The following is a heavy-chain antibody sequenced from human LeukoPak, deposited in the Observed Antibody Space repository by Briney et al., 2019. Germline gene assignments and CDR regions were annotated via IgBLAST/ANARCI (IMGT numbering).Heavy chain of an antibody. Sequence: SGGSLRLSCAASGFTFSAYAMSWVRQAPGKGLEWVSAISGSGGTTYYSDSVKGRFTNSRDNSKKTLSLQMSGLRAEDTALYYCAKFSGYELEGIKFDYWGQGTPVTVSS. D-gene: IGHD5-12*01. CDR3: AKFSGYELEGIKFDY. CDR2: ISGSGGTT. V-gene: IGHV3-23*01. J-gene: IGHJ4*02. CDR1: GFTFSAYA.